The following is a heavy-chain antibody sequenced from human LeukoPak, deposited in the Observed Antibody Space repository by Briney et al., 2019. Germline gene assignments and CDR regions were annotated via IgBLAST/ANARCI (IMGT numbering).Heavy chain of an antibody. J-gene: IGHJ4*02. Sequence: SETLSLTCTVSGGSISNYYWTWIRQPPGKGLEWIGYVYYSGSTNYNPSLKSRVTISVDASKNQFSLKLSSVTAADTAVYYCARSKYHLLYWGQGTLVTVSS. CDR3: ARSKYHLLY. V-gene: IGHV4-59*01. D-gene: IGHD2-2*01. CDR1: GGSISNYY. CDR2: VYYSGST.